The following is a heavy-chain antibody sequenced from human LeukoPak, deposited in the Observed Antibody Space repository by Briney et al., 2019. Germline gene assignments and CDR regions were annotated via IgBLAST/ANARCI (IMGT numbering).Heavy chain of an antibody. CDR3: ARGGQTEMATTFFGY. Sequence: SETLSLTCAVYGGSFSGYYWSWIRQPPGKGLEWIGEINHSGSTNYNPSLKGRVTISVDTSKNQFSLKLSSVTAADTAVYYCARGGQTEMATTFFGYWGQGTLVTVSS. D-gene: IGHD5-24*01. CDR1: GGSFSGYY. CDR2: INHSGST. V-gene: IGHV4-34*01. J-gene: IGHJ4*02.